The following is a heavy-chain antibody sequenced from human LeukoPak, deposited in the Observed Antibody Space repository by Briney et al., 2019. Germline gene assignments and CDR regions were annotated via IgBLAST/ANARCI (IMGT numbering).Heavy chain of an antibody. V-gene: IGHV4-59*08. Sequence: ASETLSLTCNVSGGSITSHSWNWIRQSPGKGLEWIGYTYYSGTTNYSPSLKSRVTISLDTSKNQISLKLSSVTAADTAVYYCARHGVTMIRGAPQAFFDIWGQGTRVTVSS. CDR3: ARHGVTMIRGAPQAFFDI. CDR1: GGSITSHS. CDR2: TYYSGTT. J-gene: IGHJ3*02. D-gene: IGHD3-10*01.